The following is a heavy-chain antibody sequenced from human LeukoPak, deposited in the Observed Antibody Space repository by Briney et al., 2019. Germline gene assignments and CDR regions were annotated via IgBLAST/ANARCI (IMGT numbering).Heavy chain of an antibody. V-gene: IGHV1-2*02. Sequence: GASVKVSCKASAYTFTDYYMHWVRQAPGQGLEWMGWINPNNGDATYAQNFRGRVTMTRDTSISTAYMELSSLRSDDTALYHCARGRGVSSDPKNWFDPWGQGTLVTVSS. CDR1: AYTFTDYY. J-gene: IGHJ5*02. CDR3: ARGRGVSSDPKNWFDP. D-gene: IGHD6-19*01. CDR2: INPNNGDA.